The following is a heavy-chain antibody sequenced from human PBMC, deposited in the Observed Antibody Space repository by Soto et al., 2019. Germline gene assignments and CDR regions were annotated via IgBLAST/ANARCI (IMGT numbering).Heavy chain of an antibody. CDR3: AMLSPGSYLYFDL. V-gene: IGHV3-23*01. CDR2: ISPVGGST. J-gene: IGHJ2*01. Sequence: EGQLLESGGGLVQPGGSLRLSCAASGFTFNSYAMSWVRQAPEAGLEWVSTISPVGGSTYYADSVKGRFTISRDNSKNTLYLQMNSLRADDTSLYYCAMLSPGSYLYFDLWGRGTLVTVSS. D-gene: IGHD5-12*01. CDR1: GFTFNSYA.